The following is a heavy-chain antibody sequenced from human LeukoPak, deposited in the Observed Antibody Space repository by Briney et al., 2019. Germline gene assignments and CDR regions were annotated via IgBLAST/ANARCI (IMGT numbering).Heavy chain of an antibody. CDR3: ASGVTGYSYDTHRFDY. CDR2: IYSGGST. CDR1: GFTVSSNY. D-gene: IGHD5-18*01. J-gene: IGHJ4*02. V-gene: IGHV3-66*01. Sequence: PAGGSQRLSCAASGFTVSSNYMSWVRQAPGKGLEWVSVIYSGGSTYYADSVKGRFTISRDNSKNTLYLQMNSLRAEDTAVYYCASGVTGYSYDTHRFDYWGQGTLVTVSS.